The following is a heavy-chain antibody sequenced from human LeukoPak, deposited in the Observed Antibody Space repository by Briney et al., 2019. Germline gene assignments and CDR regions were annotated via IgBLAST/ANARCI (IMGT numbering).Heavy chain of an antibody. D-gene: IGHD3-16*02. J-gene: IGHJ6*03. Sequence: GGSLRLSCAASGFTFSSYEMNWVRQAPGKGLEWVSYISSSGSTIYYADSVKGRFTISRDNAKNSLYLKMNSLRAEDTAVYYCAREGSDDYVWGSYRRYYYYYYMDVWGKGTTVTISS. V-gene: IGHV3-48*03. CDR3: AREGSDDYVWGSYRRYYYYYYMDV. CDR1: GFTFSSYE. CDR2: ISSSGSTI.